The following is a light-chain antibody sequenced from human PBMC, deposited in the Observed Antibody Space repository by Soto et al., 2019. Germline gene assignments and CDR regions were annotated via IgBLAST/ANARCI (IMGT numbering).Light chain of an antibody. V-gene: IGKV3-15*01. Sequence: EIVMTQSPATLSVSPGERATLSCRASQSVSSNLAWYQQKPGQAPRLLIYGASTRATGIPARISGSGSGTEFTLTISSLQSEDFAVYYCQQYSNWPPALTFRGGTKVEIK. J-gene: IGKJ4*01. CDR2: GAS. CDR1: QSVSSN. CDR3: QQYSNWPPALT.